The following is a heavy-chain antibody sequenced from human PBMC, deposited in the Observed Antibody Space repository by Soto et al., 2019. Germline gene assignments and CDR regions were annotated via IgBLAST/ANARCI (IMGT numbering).Heavy chain of an antibody. J-gene: IGHJ3*01. CDR1: GFAFSTYA. Sequence: PGGSLRLSCAAAGFAFSTYAMTWVRQAPGKGLEWVSVISGSGGSSYYAASVKGRFTISRDNSKNTLFLQMNNLRAEDTAVYYCARRGSSWGQGTMVTVSS. CDR2: ISGSGGSS. D-gene: IGHD2-2*01. CDR3: ARRGSS. V-gene: IGHV3-23*01.